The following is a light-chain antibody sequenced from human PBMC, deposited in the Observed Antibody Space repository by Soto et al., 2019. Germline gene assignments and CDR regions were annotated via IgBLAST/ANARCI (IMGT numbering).Light chain of an antibody. CDR1: QGISSY. Sequence: AIRMTQSPSSFSASTGDRVTITCRASQGISSYLAWYQQKPGKAPKLLIYAASTLQSGVPSRFSGSGSGTEFSLTISNLQPDDCATYYCQQYENYWTFGQGTKVDIK. V-gene: IGKV1-8*01. CDR2: AAS. CDR3: QQYENYWT. J-gene: IGKJ1*01.